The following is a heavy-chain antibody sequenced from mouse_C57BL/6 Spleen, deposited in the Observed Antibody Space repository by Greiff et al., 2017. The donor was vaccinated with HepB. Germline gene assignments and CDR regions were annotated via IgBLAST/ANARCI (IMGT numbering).Heavy chain of an antibody. CDR1: GYTFTDYY. Sequence: QVQLQQSGAELVRPGASVKVSCKASGYTFTDYYINWVKQRPGQGLEWIARIYPGSGNTYYNEKFKGKATLTAEKSSSTAYMQLSSLTSEDSAVYFCARLGTGWDYDDGEGDYWGQGTTLTVSS. CDR2: IYPGSGNT. J-gene: IGHJ2*01. V-gene: IGHV1-76*01. D-gene: IGHD2-4*01. CDR3: ARLGTGWDYDDGEGDY.